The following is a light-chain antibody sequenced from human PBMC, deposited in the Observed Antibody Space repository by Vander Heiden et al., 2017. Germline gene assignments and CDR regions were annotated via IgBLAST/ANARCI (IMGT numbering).Light chain of an antibody. Sequence: DIQMTQSPSSLSASVGDKVTIPCRASQDVSVYLNWFQQQPGKAPKLLVSGVSNLQSGVPSRFSGSGSGTDFTLTITSLQPEDSATYFCQQTDIAPNTFGQGTKLQIK. CDR3: QQTDIAPNT. CDR2: GVS. V-gene: IGKV1-39*01. J-gene: IGKJ2*01. CDR1: QDVSVY.